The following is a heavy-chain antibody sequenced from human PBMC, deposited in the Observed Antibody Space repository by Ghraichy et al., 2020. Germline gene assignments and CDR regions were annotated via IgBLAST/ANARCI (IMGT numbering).Heavy chain of an antibody. CDR1: GFTFRSHS. CDR2: IGTRSTSI. D-gene: IGHD6-19*01. CDR3: AREAGVEAGPDAFDI. V-gene: IGHV3-21*01. J-gene: IGHJ3*02. Sequence: ETLSLTCAASGFTFRSHSMNWVRQAPGKGLEWVSSIGTRSTSIYYADSVKGRFTISRDNAKNSLYLQMNSLRAEDTAVYYCAREAGVEAGPDAFDIWGQGTMVTVSS.